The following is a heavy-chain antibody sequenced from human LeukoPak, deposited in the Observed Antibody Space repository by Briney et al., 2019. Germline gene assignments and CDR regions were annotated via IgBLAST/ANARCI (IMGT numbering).Heavy chain of an antibody. J-gene: IGHJ4*02. Sequence: GGSLRLSCAASGFTFSSYSMNWVRQAPGKGLEWVSYISSSSSTIYYADSVKGRFTISRDNAKNSLYLQMNSLRAEDTAVYYCARDFLGEDYGDYVYYFVYWGQGTLVTVSS. CDR3: ARDFLGEDYGDYVYYFVY. CDR1: GFTFSSYS. D-gene: IGHD4-17*01. V-gene: IGHV3-48*01. CDR2: ISSSSSTI.